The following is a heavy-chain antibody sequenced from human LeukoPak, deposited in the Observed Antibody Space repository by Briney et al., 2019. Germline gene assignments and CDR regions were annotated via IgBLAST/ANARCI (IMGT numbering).Heavy chain of an antibody. CDR2: INPNSGGT. J-gene: IGHJ6*03. V-gene: IGHV1-2*02. CDR1: GYPFTGYY. Sequence: ASVKVSCKASGYPFTGYYVHWVRQSPGQGLEWMGWINPNSGGTNYAQKFQGRVTMTKDTSIRTAYMELRRLTSDDTAVYYCARGDDFYYYMDVWGGGTTVTVYS. CDR3: ARGDDFYYYMDV.